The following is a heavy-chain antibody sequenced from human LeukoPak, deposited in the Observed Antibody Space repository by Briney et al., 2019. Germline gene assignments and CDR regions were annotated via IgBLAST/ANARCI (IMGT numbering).Heavy chain of an antibody. D-gene: IGHD3-3*01. Sequence: GGSLRLSCAASGFTFSNYGIHWVRQAPGKGLEWVAAMSYDGSYKYYADSVKGRFTISRDNSKNTLYLQMNSLRAEDTAVYYCARDGSYYDFWSGYYSDYWGQGTLVTVSS. CDR2: MSYDGSYK. V-gene: IGHV3-30*03. CDR3: ARDGSYYDFWSGYYSDY. J-gene: IGHJ4*02. CDR1: GFTFSNYG.